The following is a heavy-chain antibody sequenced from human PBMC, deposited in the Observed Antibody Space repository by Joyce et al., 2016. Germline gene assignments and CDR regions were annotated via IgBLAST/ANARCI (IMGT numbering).Heavy chain of an antibody. V-gene: IGHV5-51*01. CDR2: IYPGDSDT. CDR1: GHTFTTYG. D-gene: IGHD4-11*01. CDR3: ARTTRDSLDS. Sequence: EVQLVQSGAEVKKPGESLKISCKDFGHTFTTYGVAWVRQLPGKVREWRGIIYPGDSDTRYSPSFQGQVTFSADRSTSTAYLHLSSLKVSDTATYYCARTTRDSLDSWGQGTLVTVSS. J-gene: IGHJ4*02.